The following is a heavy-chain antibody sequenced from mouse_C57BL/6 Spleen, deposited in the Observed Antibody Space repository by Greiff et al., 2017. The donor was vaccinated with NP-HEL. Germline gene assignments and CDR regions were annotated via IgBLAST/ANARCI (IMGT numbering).Heavy chain of an antibody. CDR2: ISDGGSYT. CDR1: GFTFSSYA. CDR3: ARDRDPTRFAY. Sequence: EVKLVESGGGLVKPGGSLKLSCAASGFTFSSYAMSWVRQTPEKRLEWVATISDGGSYTYYPDNVKGRFTISRDNAKNNLYLQMSHLKSEDTAMYYCARDRDPTRFAYWGQGTLVTVSA. D-gene: IGHD3-3*01. V-gene: IGHV5-4*01. J-gene: IGHJ3*01.